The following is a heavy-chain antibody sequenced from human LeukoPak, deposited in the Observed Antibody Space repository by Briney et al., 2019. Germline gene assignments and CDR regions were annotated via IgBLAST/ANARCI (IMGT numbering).Heavy chain of an antibody. J-gene: IGHJ6*02. CDR1: GGSISSYY. V-gene: IGHV4-59*01. CDR3: ARFVVPAAMSPYYYYGMDV. CDR2: IYYSGST. Sequence: SETLSLTCTVSGGSISSYYWSLIRQPPRKGLEWIGYIYYSGSTSYNPSLKSRVTISVDTSKNQFSLKLSSVTAADTAVYYCARFVVPAAMSPYYYYGMDVWGQGTTVTVSS. D-gene: IGHD2-2*01.